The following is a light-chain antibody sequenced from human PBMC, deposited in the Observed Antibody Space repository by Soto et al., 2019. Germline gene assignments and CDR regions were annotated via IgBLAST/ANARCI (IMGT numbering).Light chain of an antibody. Sequence: QSALTQPASVSGSPGQSITISCTGTSSDVGGYNYVSWYQQHPGKAPKLMIYDVSNRPSGVSNRFSGSKSGNTASLTISGLQAEDEDDYYCSSYTCGSTLLYVFGTGTKLTVL. CDR3: SSYTCGSTLLYV. J-gene: IGLJ1*01. V-gene: IGLV2-14*01. CDR1: SSDVGGYNY. CDR2: DVS.